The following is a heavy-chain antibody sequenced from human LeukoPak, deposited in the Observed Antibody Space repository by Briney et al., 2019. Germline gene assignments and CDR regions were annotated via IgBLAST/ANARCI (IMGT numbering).Heavy chain of an antibody. CDR2: VSGGGGST. CDR3: AKDCAEGFNFDS. J-gene: IGHJ4*02. CDR1: GFTFSNYA. D-gene: IGHD3-10*01. Sequence: PGGSLRLSCAASGFTFSNYAMDWVRQAPGKGLEWVSGVSGGGGSTYYADSVKGRFTISRDNFKNTLYLQMNSLRAEDTAVYYCAKDCAEGFNFDSWGQGTLVTVSS. V-gene: IGHV3-23*01.